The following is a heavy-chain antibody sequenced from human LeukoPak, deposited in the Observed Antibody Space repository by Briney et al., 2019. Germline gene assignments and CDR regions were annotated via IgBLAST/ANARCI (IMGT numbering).Heavy chain of an antibody. J-gene: IGHJ6*02. CDR2: ISGSSSDT. D-gene: IGHD2-21*02. CDR1: GFTISDYS. CDR3: MMSLTAHYYYGLDV. Sequence: PGGSLRLSCAASGFTISDYSMNWIRQAPGKGLEWLSFISGSSSDTNYADSVKGRFTISRDNAKNSLFLQMNSLRADDTAVYHCMMSLTAHYYYGLDVWGQGTTVTVSS. V-gene: IGHV3-11*06.